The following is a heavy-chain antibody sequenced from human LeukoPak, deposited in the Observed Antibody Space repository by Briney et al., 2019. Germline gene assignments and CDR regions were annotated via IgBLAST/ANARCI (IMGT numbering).Heavy chain of an antibody. J-gene: IGHJ4*02. CDR2: IYPGDSDT. D-gene: IGHD3-9*01. V-gene: IGHV5-51*01. CDR3: ARRDRAYYDILTGPAGARKRPYYFDY. Sequence: GESLKISCKGSGYSFTSYWIGWVRQMPGKGLEWMGIIYPGDSDTRYSPSFQGQVTISADKSISTAYLQWSSLKASDTAMYYCARRDRAYYDILTGPAGARKRPYYFDYWGQGTLVTVSS. CDR1: GYSFTSYW.